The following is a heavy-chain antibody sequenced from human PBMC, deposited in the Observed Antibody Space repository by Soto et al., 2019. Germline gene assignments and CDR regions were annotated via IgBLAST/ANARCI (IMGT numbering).Heavy chain of an antibody. CDR2: ISGSGGST. Sequence: GGSLRLSCXASGFTFSSYAMSWVRQAPGKGLEWVSAISGSGGSTYYADSVKGRFTISRDNSKNTLYLQMNSLRAEDTAVYYCAKGLLAAVAAAGTNYYYYGMDVWGQGTTVTVSS. CDR3: AKGLLAAVAAAGTNYYYYGMDV. CDR1: GFTFSSYA. V-gene: IGHV3-23*01. J-gene: IGHJ6*02. D-gene: IGHD6-13*01.